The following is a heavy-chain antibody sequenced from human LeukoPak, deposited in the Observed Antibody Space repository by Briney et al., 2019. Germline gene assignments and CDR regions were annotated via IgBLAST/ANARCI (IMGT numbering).Heavy chain of an antibody. D-gene: IGHD3/OR15-3a*01. CDR1: GYSISSGYY. CDR2: IYHSGST. CDR3: AGTSYAFDI. Sequence: PSETLSLTCAVSGYSISSGYYWGWIRQPPGKGLEWIGSIYHSGSTYYNPSLKSRVTISVDTSKNQFSLKLSSVSAADTAVYYCAGTSYAFDIWGQGTMVTASS. V-gene: IGHV4-38-2*01. J-gene: IGHJ3*02.